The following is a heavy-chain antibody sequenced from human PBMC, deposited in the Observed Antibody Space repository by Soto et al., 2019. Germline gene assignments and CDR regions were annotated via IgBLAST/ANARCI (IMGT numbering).Heavy chain of an antibody. J-gene: IGHJ4*02. CDR3: AKGYDILTGYLNY. D-gene: IGHD3-9*01. V-gene: IGHV3-30*18. CDR1: GFTFSSYG. CDR2: ISYDGSNK. Sequence: GGSLRLSCAASGFTFSSYGMHWVRQAPGKGLEWVAVISYDGSNKYYADSVKGRFTISRDNSKNTLYLQMNSLRAEDTAVYYCAKGYDILTGYLNYWGQGTRVTVSS.